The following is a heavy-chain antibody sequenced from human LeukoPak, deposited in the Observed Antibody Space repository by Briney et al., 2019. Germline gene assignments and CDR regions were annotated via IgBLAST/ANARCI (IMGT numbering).Heavy chain of an antibody. CDR2: ISYDGSNK. CDR1: GFTFSSYG. Sequence: GGSLRLSCAASGFTFSSYGMHWVRQAPGKGLEWVAVISYDGSNKYYADFVEGRFTTSRDNSKNTLYLQMNSLRADDTAVYYCARVSGYSGTWYVDYWGQGTLVTVSS. V-gene: IGHV3-30*03. J-gene: IGHJ4*02. CDR3: ARVSGYSGTWYVDY. D-gene: IGHD6-13*01.